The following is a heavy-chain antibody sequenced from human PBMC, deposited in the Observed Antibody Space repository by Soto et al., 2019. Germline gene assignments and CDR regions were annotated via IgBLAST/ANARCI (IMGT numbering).Heavy chain of an antibody. CDR2: IRYSGRT. J-gene: IGHJ3*02. Sequence: PSETLSLTCTVSGGSISTYYWSWVRQPPGKGLEWIGYIRYSGRTNYNPSLKSRVTISVDTSKNLFSLRLTSVTAADTAVYYCARERTPTYHYDSSGYDAFDIWGQGTMVTVSS. CDR3: ARERTPTYHYDSSGYDAFDI. CDR1: GGSISTYY. V-gene: IGHV4-59*01. D-gene: IGHD3-22*01.